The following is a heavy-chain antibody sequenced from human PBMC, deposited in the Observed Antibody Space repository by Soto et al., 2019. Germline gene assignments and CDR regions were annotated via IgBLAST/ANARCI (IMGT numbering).Heavy chain of an antibody. CDR1: DVSISSYY. CDR3: ARGFSNYYWCEP. V-gene: IGHV4-59*01. J-gene: IGHJ5*02. CDR2: ISYTGST. Sequence: PSETLSLTCTVSDVSISSYYWSWIRQPPGKGLEWIGHISYTGSTKYNPSLKSRVTISVDTTKNQFSLKLTSVTAADTALYYGARGFSNYYWCEPWDKGSLFTVSS. D-gene: IGHD4-4*01.